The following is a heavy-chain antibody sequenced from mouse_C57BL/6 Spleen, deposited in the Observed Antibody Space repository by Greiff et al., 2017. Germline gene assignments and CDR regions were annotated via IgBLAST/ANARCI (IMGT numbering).Heavy chain of an antibody. CDR2: ISYDGSN. V-gene: IGHV3-6*01. CDR1: GYSITSGYY. D-gene: IGHD1-1*01. Sequence: DVKLQESGPGLVKPSQSLSLTCSVTGYSITSGYYWNWIRQFPGNKLEWMGYISYDGSNNYNPSLKNRISITRDTSKNQFFLKLNSVTTEDTATYYCARLLRGYFDVWGTGTTVTVSS. CDR3: ARLLRGYFDV. J-gene: IGHJ1*03.